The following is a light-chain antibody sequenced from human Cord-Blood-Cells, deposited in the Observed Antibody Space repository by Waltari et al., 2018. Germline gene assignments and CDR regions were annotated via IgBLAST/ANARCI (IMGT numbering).Light chain of an antibody. CDR3: QQSYSTPGT. J-gene: IGKJ1*01. CDR2: AAS. CDR1: QSISSY. V-gene: IGKV1-39*01. Sequence: DIQMTQPPSSLSASVGDRVNITCRANQSISSYLNLYQQKPGKAPKLLIYAASSLQSGVPSRFSGSGSGTDFTLTISSLQPEDFATYYCQQSYSTPGTFGQGTKVEIK.